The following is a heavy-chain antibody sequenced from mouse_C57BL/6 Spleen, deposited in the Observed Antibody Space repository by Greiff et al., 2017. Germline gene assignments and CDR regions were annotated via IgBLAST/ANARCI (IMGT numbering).Heavy chain of an antibody. CDR1: GYTFTSYW. J-gene: IGHJ3*01. V-gene: IGHV1-52*01. CDR2: IDPSDSET. CDR3: GKDLDVYDGGFAY. Sequence: QVQLQQPGAELVRPGSSVKLSCKASGYTFTSYWMHWVKQRPIQGLEWIGNIDPSDSETYYTQKFKDKATFTVDKSSSTAYMQLSSLTSEDSAVYYCGKDLDVYDGGFAYWGQGTLVTVSA. D-gene: IGHD2-12*01.